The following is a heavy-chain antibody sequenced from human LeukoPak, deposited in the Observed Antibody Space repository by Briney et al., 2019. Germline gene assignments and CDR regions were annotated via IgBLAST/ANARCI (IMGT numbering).Heavy chain of an antibody. CDR3: ARGRYCSSTSCHGDPYYYYMDV. CDR1: GYTLTELS. CDR2: FDPEDGET. Sequence: ASVKVSCKVSGYTLTELSMHWVRQAPGKGLEWMGGFDPEDGETIYAQKFQGRVTMTEDTSTDTAYMELSSLRSEDTAVYYCARGRYCSSTSCHGDPYYYYMDVWGKGTTVTVSS. V-gene: IGHV1-24*01. D-gene: IGHD2-2*01. J-gene: IGHJ6*03.